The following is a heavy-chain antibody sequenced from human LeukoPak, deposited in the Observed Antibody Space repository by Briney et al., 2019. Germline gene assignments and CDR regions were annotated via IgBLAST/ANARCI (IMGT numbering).Heavy chain of an antibody. V-gene: IGHV4-31*03. J-gene: IGHJ4*02. D-gene: IGHD3-22*01. CDR1: GGSISRGGYY. Sequence: SETLSLTCTVSGGSISRGGYYWSWIRQHPGKGPEWIGYIYYSRSTYYSPSLKSRVTISVDTSKNQFSLKLNSVTAADTAVYYCARGLPYDSSGYYFDGFDHWGQGTLVTVSS. CDR3: ARGLPYDSSGYYFDGFDH. CDR2: IYYSRST.